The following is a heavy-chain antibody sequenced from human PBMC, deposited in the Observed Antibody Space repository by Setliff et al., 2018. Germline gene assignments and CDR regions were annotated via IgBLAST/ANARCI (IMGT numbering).Heavy chain of an antibody. CDR2: IYYSGST. D-gene: IGHD3-22*01. J-gene: IGHJ2*01. CDR1: GGSISSGDYY. V-gene: IGHV4-30-4*08. CDR3: ARGGYYDSSGTYWYFDL. Sequence: SETLSLTCTVSGGSISSGDYYWSWIRQPPGKGLEWIGYIYYSGSTYYNPSLKSRVTISVDTSKNQFSLKLSSVTAADTAVYYCARGGYYDSSGTYWYFDLWGRGTLVTVSS.